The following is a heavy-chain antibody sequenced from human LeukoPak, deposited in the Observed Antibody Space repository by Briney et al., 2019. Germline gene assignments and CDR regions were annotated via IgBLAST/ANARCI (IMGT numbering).Heavy chain of an antibody. CDR2: IYYSGST. CDR1: GGSISSYY. V-gene: IGHV4-59*01. CDR3: AGLLGCSSTSCYPEGTDWYFDL. J-gene: IGHJ2*01. D-gene: IGHD2-2*01. Sequence: LETLSLTCTVSGGSISSYYWSWIRQPPGKGLEWIGYIYYSGSTNYNPSLKSRVTISVDTSKNQFSLKLSSVTAADTAVYYCAGLLGCSSTSCYPEGTDWYFDLWGRGTLVTVSS.